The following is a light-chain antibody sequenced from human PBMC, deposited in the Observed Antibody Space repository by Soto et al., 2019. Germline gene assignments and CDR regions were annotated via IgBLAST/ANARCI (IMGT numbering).Light chain of an antibody. J-gene: IGKJ1*01. V-gene: IGKV3-15*01. CDR1: QSLSSN. Sequence: EIVMTQSPATLSVSPGERATLSCRASQSLSSNLAWYQQKPGQAPRLLIYGASTRATGIPARFSGSGSATEFTLTISSLHSEDFAVYYCQQYNSWPQAFGQGTKLEIK. CDR3: QQYNSWPQA. CDR2: GAS.